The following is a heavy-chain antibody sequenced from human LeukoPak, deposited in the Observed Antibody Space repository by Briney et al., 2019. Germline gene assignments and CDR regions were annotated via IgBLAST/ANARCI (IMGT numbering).Heavy chain of an antibody. D-gene: IGHD2-21*02. Sequence: SETLPLTCAVYGGSFSGYYWSWIRQPPGKGLEWIGEINHSGSTNYNPSLKSRVTISVDTSKNQFSLKLSSVTAADTAVYYCARGVTLGGAHYWGQGTLVTVSS. CDR1: GGSFSGYY. V-gene: IGHV4-34*01. J-gene: IGHJ4*02. CDR3: ARGVTLGGAHY. CDR2: INHSGST.